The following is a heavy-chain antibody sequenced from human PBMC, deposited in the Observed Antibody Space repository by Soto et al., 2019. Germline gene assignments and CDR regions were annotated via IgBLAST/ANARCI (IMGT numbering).Heavy chain of an antibody. D-gene: IGHD2-2*01. CDR1: GYTFTGYY. CDR3: GRGNVTIVVVPAGSVGPRNAFDI. J-gene: IGHJ3*02. Sequence: ASVKVSCKASGYTFTGYYMHWVRQAPGQGLEWMGWINPNSGGTNYAQKFQGWVTMTRDTSISTAYMELSRLRSDDTAVYYCGRGNVTIVVVPAGSVGPRNAFDIWGQGTMVTVSS. CDR2: INPNSGGT. V-gene: IGHV1-2*04.